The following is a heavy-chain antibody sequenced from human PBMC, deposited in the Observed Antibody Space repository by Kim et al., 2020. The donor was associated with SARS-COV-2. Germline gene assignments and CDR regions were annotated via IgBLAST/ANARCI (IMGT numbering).Heavy chain of an antibody. V-gene: IGHV3-9*01. Sequence: GGSLRLSCAASGFTFDDYAMHWVRQAPGKGLEWVSGISWNSGSIGYADSVKGRFTISRDNAKNSLYLQMNSLRAEDTALYYCAKANQDYGDCLDYWGQGTLVTVSS. J-gene: IGHJ4*02. CDR2: ISWNSGSI. CDR1: GFTFDDYA. CDR3: AKANQDYGDCLDY. D-gene: IGHD4-17*01.